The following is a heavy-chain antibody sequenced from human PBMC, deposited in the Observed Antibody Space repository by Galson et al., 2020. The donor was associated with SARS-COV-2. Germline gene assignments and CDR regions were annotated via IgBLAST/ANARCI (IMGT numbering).Heavy chain of an antibody. V-gene: IGHV3-74*01. J-gene: IGHJ4*02. CDR2: IYREGSST. Sequence: GGSLRLSCAASGFTSSSYWMHWVRQAPGKGLVWVSRIYREGSSTSYADSVKGRFTVSGDNAKNTLYLQMNSLRAEDTAVSYCARGDMGNDYFDYWVQGSLVTVSS. D-gene: IGHD7-27*01. CDR3: ARGDMGNDYFDY. CDR1: GFTSSSYW.